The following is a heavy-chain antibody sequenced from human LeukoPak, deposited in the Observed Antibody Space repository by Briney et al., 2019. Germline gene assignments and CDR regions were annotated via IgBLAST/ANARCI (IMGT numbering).Heavy chain of an antibody. D-gene: IGHD2/OR15-2a*01. J-gene: IGHJ4*02. V-gene: IGHV4-59*08. CDR1: GGSFSSYY. Sequence: ESSETLSLTCAVYGGSFSSYYWSWIRQPPGKGLEWIAYISDIGSTNYNPSLKSRATISLDTSKNQFSLKLSSVTAADTAVYYCAGHHPRNTVDFWGQGTLVTVSS. CDR2: ISDIGST. CDR3: AGHHPRNTVDF.